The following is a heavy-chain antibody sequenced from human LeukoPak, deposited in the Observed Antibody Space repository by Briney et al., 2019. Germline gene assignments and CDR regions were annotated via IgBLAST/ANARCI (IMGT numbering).Heavy chain of an antibody. CDR3: ARDFVVPADYYYYMDV. J-gene: IGHJ6*03. CDR2: IKKDVGEK. CDR1: GFTFSSYA. D-gene: IGHD2-15*01. V-gene: IGHV3-7*01. Sequence: GGSLRLSCAASGFTFSSYAMSWVRQAPGKGLEWVASIKKDVGEKFYVDSVKGRFTISRDNAKNSLYLHMNSLRVEDTAVYYCARDFVVPADYYYYMDVWGKGTTVTVSS.